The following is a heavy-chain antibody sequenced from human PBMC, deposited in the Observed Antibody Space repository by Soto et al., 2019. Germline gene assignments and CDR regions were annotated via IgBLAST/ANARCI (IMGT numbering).Heavy chain of an antibody. CDR3: ARTMDKLRVLGF. CDR1: GFSLSTSRMR. Sequence: SGPTLVNPTQTLILTCTFSGFSLSTSRMRVIWIRQPPGKALEWLARIDWDNDQFFNPSLKTRLTIYKDTSKNQVVLTLTNMDPADTATYCCARTMDKLRVLGFWGPVTPVTVSS. V-gene: IGHV2-70D*14. CDR2: IDWDNDQ. J-gene: IGHJ1*01.